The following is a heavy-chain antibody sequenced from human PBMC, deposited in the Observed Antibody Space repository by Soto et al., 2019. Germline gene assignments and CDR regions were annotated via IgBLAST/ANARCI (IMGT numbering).Heavy chain of an antibody. D-gene: IGHD3-16*01. CDR3: ARGGDYVLGYMDV. J-gene: IGHJ6*03. V-gene: IGHV3-9*01. CDR1: GFTFDGYA. Sequence: EVQLVESGGGLVQPGRSLRLSCAASGFTFDGYAMHWVRQAPGKGLEWVSGISWNSGNIGYADSVKGRFTISRDNAKTPLYLQMNRLRTEDTALYYCARGGDYVLGYMDVWGKGTTVTVSS. CDR2: ISWNSGNI.